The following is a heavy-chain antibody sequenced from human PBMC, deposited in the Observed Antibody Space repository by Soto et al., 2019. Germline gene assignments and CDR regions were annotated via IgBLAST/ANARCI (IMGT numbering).Heavy chain of an antibody. CDR3: ARDPRTAWDLTGYYKGPDY. Sequence: QVQLVQSGAEVKKPGASVKVSCKASGYTFTSYGISWVRQAPGQGLEWMGWISAYNGNTNYAQKRQGRVTMTTDTSTSTAYMELRSLRSDDTAVYYCARDPRTAWDLTGYYKGPDYWGQGTLVTVSS. CDR1: GYTFTSYG. CDR2: ISAYNGNT. J-gene: IGHJ4*02. D-gene: IGHD3-9*01. V-gene: IGHV1-18*01.